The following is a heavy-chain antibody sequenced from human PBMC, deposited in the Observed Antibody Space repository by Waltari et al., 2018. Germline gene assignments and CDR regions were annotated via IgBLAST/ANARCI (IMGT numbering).Heavy chain of an antibody. CDR3: ASAGDYGDRRFDF. V-gene: IGHV1-69*05. CDR2: IIPRFGTA. D-gene: IGHD4-17*01. CDR1: GGTFSSYA. J-gene: IGHJ4*02. Sequence: QVQLVQSGAEVKKPGSSVKVSCKASGGTFSSYAISWVRQAPGQGLEWMGGIIPRFGTANYEQKCQGRVMSATGVSTGTAYMELSSRRSEETAVYYCASAGDYGDRRFDFWGQGTLVTVSS.